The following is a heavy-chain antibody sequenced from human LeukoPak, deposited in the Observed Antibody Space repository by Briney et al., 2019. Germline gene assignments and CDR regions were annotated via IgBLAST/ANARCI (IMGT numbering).Heavy chain of an antibody. V-gene: IGHV3-23*01. CDR1: GFTFSIYA. J-gene: IGHJ4*02. CDR2: ISGSGGST. CDR3: AKDEGVWESKNPDY. D-gene: IGHD3-16*01. Sequence: GGSLRPSCAASGFTFSIYAMSWVRQAPGKWLEWVSAISGSGGSTYYAGSVKGRFTIHRDNSKNTLYLQMNSLIAEDTAVYYCAKDEGVWESKNPDYWGQGTLVTVSS.